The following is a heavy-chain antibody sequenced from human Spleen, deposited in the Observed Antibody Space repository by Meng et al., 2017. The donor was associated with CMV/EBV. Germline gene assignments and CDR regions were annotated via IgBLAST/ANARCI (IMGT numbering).Heavy chain of an antibody. CDR2: ISSSGNTI. D-gene: IGHD2-8*01. V-gene: IGHV3-48*03. CDR3: ARSVRYCSKGVCFHAISPYYFDY. Sequence: GGSLRLSCAASGFTFSSYEMNWVRQAPGKGLEWVSYISSSGNTIYYADSVKGRFTISRDNAKNSLNLQMNSLRAEDTALYYCARSVRYCSKGVCFHAISPYYFDYWGQGTLVTVSS. CDR1: GFTFSSYE. J-gene: IGHJ4*02.